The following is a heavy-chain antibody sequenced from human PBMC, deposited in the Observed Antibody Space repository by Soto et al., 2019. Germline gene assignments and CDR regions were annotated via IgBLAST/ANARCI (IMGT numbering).Heavy chain of an antibody. J-gene: IGHJ4*02. D-gene: IGHD3-3*01. V-gene: IGHV4-30-2*01. CDR1: GGSIGGGGYS. CDR2: IYHSGST. CDR3: ARGPTFGVVIIPYFDY. Sequence: SETLSLTCAVSGGSIGGGGYSWSWIRQPPGKGLEWIGYIYHSGSTYYNPSLKSRVTISVDRSKNQFSLKLSSVTAADTAVYYCARGPTFGVVIIPYFDYWGQGTLVTVSS.